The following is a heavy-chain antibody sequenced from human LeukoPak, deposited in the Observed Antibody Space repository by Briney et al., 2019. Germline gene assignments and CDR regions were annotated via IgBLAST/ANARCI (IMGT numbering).Heavy chain of an antibody. J-gene: IGHJ4*02. V-gene: IGHV4-59*01. CDR2: IYYSGST. Sequence: SETLSLTCTVSGGSISSYYWSWIRQPPGKGLEWIGYIYYSGSTNYNPSPKSRVTISVDTSKNQFSLKLSSVTAADTAVYYCARDGGSSGYTDYWGQGTLVTVSS. CDR1: GGSISSYY. D-gene: IGHD3-22*01. CDR3: ARDGGSSGYTDY.